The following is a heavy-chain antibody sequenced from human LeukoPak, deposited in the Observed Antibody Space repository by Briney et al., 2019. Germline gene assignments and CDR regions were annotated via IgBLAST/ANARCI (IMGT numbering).Heavy chain of an antibody. CDR3: ARVVPTYYYDSSGYTWFDP. CDR2: INHSGST. Sequence: PSETLSLTCAVYGGSFSGYYWSWIRQPPGKGLEWIGEINHSGSTNYNPSLKSRVTISVDTSKNQFSLKLSSVTAADTAVYYCARVVPTYYYDSSGYTWFDPWGQGTLVTVSS. J-gene: IGHJ5*02. CDR1: GGSFSGYY. V-gene: IGHV4-34*01. D-gene: IGHD3-22*01.